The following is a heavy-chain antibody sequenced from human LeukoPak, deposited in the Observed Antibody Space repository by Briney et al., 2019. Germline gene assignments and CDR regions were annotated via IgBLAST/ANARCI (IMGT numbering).Heavy chain of an antibody. CDR2: IKQDGSEK. D-gene: IGHD5-12*01. Sequence: GGSLRLSCAASGFTFNNYWMTWVRQAPGKGLEWVANIKQDGSEKYYVDSVKGRFTISRDNAKNSLYLQMNSLRAEDTAVYYCARSRHIVATILDYWGQGTLVTVSS. V-gene: IGHV3-7*01. CDR3: ARSRHIVATILDY. CDR1: GFTFNNYW. J-gene: IGHJ4*02.